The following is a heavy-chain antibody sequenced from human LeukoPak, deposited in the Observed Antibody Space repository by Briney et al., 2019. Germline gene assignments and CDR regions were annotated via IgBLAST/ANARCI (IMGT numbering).Heavy chain of an antibody. D-gene: IGHD3-3*01. V-gene: IGHV3-7*03. CDR2: IKQDGSEK. J-gene: IGHJ5*02. Sequence: PGGSLRPSCAASGFTFSSYWMSWVRQAPGKGLEWVANIKQDGSEKYYVDSVKGRFTISRDNAKNSLYLQMNSLRAEDTAVYYCARVYYDFWSGYYSPWGQGTLVTVSS. CDR1: GFTFSSYW. CDR3: ARVYYDFWSGYYSP.